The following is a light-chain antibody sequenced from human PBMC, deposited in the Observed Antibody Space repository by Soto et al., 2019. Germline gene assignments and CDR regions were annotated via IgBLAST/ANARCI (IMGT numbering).Light chain of an antibody. J-gene: IGKJ4*01. CDR3: EHYHSQSIT. Sequence: DILLIQSPATLSASVGDRITITFRASENIFKFLAWYQQRSGSAPNLFIYAASDLEKGVPSRFSGSGSGTEFTLTIDNLQTNYSAPYFCEHYHSQSITFGGGTQVDVK. V-gene: IGKV1-5*01. CDR1: ENIFKF. CDR2: AAS.